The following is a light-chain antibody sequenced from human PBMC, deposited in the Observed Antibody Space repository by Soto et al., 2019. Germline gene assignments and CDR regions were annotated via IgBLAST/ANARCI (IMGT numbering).Light chain of an antibody. CDR3: LQDYNYPYT. J-gene: IGKJ2*01. Sequence: AIQMTQSPSSLSASVGDRVTITCRASQGVRNDLGWYQQKPGKAPKLLIYAASSLQSGVPSRFSGSGSGTDFTLTSNSLQPEDFATYYCLQDYNYPYTFGQGTKLEIK. V-gene: IGKV1-6*01. CDR1: QGVRND. CDR2: AAS.